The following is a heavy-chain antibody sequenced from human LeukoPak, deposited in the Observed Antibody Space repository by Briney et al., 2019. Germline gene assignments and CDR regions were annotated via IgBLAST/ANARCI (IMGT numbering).Heavy chain of an antibody. CDR3: ARVVGGSGWYGTDQNWFDP. CDR1: GFTFSSYS. D-gene: IGHD6-19*01. CDR2: ISSSSSYI. Sequence: PGGSLRLSCAASGFTFSSYSMNWVRQAPGKGLEWVSSISSSSSYIYYADSVKGRFTISRDNAKNSLYLQMNSLRAEDTAVYYCARVVGGSGWYGTDQNWFDPWGQGTLVTVSS. V-gene: IGHV3-21*01. J-gene: IGHJ5*02.